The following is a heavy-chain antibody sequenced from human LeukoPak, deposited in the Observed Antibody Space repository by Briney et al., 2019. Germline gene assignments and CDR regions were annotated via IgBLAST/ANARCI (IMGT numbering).Heavy chain of an antibody. Sequence: GGSLRLSCAASGFTFSSNSMNWVRQAPGKGLEWVSYISSSGSTIYYADSVKGRFTISRDNVKKSLYLQMNSLRVEDTAVYYCASGVSASRYWGQGTLVTVSS. V-gene: IGHV3-48*04. CDR1: GFTFSSNS. CDR2: ISSSGSTI. J-gene: IGHJ4*02. CDR3: ASGVSASRY.